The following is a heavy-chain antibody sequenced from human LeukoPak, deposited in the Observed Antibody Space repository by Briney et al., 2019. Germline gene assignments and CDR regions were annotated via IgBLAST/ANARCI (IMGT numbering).Heavy chain of an antibody. V-gene: IGHV4-59*01. Sequence: EPSETLSLTCTVSGVSISNYYWNWIRQPPGKGLEWIGYIHYSGSTNYNPSLKSRVTMSVDTSKIQFSLRLSSVTAADTAVYDCAGCSRSNGWIDPWGQGTLVTVSS. D-gene: IGHD2-15*01. CDR1: GVSISNYY. CDR2: IHYSGST. CDR3: AGCSRSNGWIDP. J-gene: IGHJ5*02.